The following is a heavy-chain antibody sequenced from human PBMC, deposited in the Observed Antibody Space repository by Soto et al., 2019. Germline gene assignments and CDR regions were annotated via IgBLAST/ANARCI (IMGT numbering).Heavy chain of an antibody. J-gene: IGHJ6*02. Sequence: SETLSLTCTVSGDSMSPFYWNWILQSPWKGLEWIGYIYYSGNTNYNPSLKSRVAISVDTSKNQFSLKLSSVTAADTAVYYCARGVYDYWSGYYAGSGLDVWGQGTTVTVSS. CDR1: GDSMSPFY. D-gene: IGHD3-3*01. CDR2: IYYSGNT. CDR3: ARGVYDYWSGYYAGSGLDV. V-gene: IGHV4-59*13.